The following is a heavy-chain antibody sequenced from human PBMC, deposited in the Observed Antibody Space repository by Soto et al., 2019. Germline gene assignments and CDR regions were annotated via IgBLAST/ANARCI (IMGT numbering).Heavy chain of an antibody. CDR2: ISYDGSNK. CDR1: GFTFSSYA. D-gene: IGHD6-6*01. Sequence: VGSLRLSCAASGFTFSSYAMHWVRQAPGKGLEWVAVISYDGSNKYYADSVKGRFTISRDNSKNTLYLQMNSLRAEDTAVYYCARSSGQLGEYYFDYWGQGTLVTVSS. CDR3: ARSSGQLGEYYFDY. J-gene: IGHJ4*02. V-gene: IGHV3-30-3*01.